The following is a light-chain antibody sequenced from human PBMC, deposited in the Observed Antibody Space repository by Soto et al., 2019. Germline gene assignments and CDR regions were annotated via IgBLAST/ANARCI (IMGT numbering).Light chain of an antibody. CDR1: QSVSSSY. CDR3: QQYGSSSWT. V-gene: IGKV3-20*01. J-gene: IGKJ1*01. Sequence: EIVLTQSPGTLSLSPGERATLSCRASQSVSSSYLAWYQQKPGQAPRLFIYGASSRATGIPDRFSGSGSGTDFTLTISRLEPEDFGVYYCQQYGSSSWTFGQGTKVEIK. CDR2: GAS.